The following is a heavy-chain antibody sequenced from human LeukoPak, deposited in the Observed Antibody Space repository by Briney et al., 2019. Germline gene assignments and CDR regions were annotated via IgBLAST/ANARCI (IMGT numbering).Heavy chain of an antibody. Sequence: ASVKVSCKASGYTFTSYYMHWVRQAPGQGLEWMGIINPSGGSTSYAQKFQGRVTMTRDTSTSTVYMELSSLRSEDTAVYYCARVGTYYYDSVNWFDPWGQGTLVTVSS. J-gene: IGHJ5*02. V-gene: IGHV1-46*01. CDR3: ARVGTYYYDSVNWFDP. D-gene: IGHD3-22*01. CDR1: GYTFTSYY. CDR2: INPSGGST.